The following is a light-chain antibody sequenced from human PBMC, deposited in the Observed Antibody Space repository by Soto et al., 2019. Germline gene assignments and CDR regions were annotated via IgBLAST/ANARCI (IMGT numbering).Light chain of an antibody. J-gene: IGKJ2*01. CDR3: QQYGSSPYT. CDR2: GAS. Sequence: EIVLTQSPGTLSSSPGGRATLSCRASQSVTNNYLAWYQQKRGQAPRLLIWGASIRAADLPDRFSGGGSGTDFTLTISRLETEDFAVSYCQQYGSSPYTFGLGTKVDIK. CDR1: QSVTNNY. V-gene: IGKV3-20*01.